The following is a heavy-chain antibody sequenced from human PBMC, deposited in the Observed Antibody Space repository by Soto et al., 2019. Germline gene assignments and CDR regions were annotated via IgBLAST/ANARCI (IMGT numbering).Heavy chain of an antibody. J-gene: IGHJ4*02. CDR1: GYTFTSYG. CDR2: ISAYNGNT. CDR3: ARGPAFTRSGWYGVDY. D-gene: IGHD6-19*01. Sequence: GASVKVSCKASGYTFTSYGISWVRQAPGQGLEWMGWISAYNGNTNYAQKLQGRVSMTTDTSTSTAYMELRSLRSEDTAVYYCARGPAFTRSGWYGVDYWGQGTLVTVSS. V-gene: IGHV1-18*01.